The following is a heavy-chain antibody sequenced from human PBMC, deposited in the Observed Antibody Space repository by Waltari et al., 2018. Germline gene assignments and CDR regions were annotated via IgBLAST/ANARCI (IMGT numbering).Heavy chain of an antibody. J-gene: IGHJ4*02. CDR1: GFPFPTLC. D-gene: IGHD2-15*01. Sequence: EVQLVASGVGLVKPGGFLRLPCAASGFPFPTLCHSWVGQAPGKGLEWVGRSKSKSDGGTVDYAAPVKGRFTISRDDSKNELYLQVNSLKTEDTAVYYCTTDAGVAIGGIFDYWGQGTLVSVSS. V-gene: IGHV3-15*01. CDR3: TTDAGVAIGGIFDY. CDR2: SKSKSDGGTV.